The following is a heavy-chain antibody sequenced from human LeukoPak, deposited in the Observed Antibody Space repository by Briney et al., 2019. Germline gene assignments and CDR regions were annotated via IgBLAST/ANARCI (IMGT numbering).Heavy chain of an antibody. J-gene: IGHJ6*03. CDR1: GFTVSRNY. V-gene: IGHV3-66*01. D-gene: IGHD3-16*01. Sequence: GGSLRLSCAASGFTVSRNYMTWVRQAPGKGPEWVSLIYSGGGTQYADSVKGRFTISRDNSKNTLYLQMNSLRAEDTAVYYCAKDGVAGGYYYYMDVWGKGTTVTVSS. CDR2: IYSGGGT. CDR3: AKDGVAGGYYYYMDV.